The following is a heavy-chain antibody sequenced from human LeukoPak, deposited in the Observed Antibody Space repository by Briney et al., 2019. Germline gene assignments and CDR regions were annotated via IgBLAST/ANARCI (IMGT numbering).Heavy chain of an antibody. CDR2: IKSKTDGGTT. J-gene: IGHJ4*02. V-gene: IGHV3-15*01. CDR3: TLHGYTPTFLDY. D-gene: IGHD5-12*01. CDR1: GFTLSNAW. Sequence: GGSLRLSCAASGFTLSNAWMSWVRQGPGKGLEWVGRIKSKTDGGTTDYAAPVKGRFTISRDDSKNTVYLQMNSLKTEDTALYYCTLHGYTPTFLDYWGQGTLVTVSS.